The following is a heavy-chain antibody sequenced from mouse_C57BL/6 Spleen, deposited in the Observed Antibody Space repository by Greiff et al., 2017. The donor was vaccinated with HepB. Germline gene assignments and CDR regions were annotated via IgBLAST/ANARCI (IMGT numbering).Heavy chain of an antibody. V-gene: IGHV1-81*01. D-gene: IGHD1-1*01. Sequence: VQLQQSGAELARPGASVKLSCKASGYTFTSYGISWVKQRTGQGLEWIGEIYPRSGNTYYNEKFKGKATLTADKSSSTAYMELRSLTSEDSAVYFCARLYYGSSLYLDYWGQGTTLTVSS. CDR1: GYTFTSYG. CDR2: IYPRSGNT. CDR3: ARLYYGSSLYLDY. J-gene: IGHJ2*01.